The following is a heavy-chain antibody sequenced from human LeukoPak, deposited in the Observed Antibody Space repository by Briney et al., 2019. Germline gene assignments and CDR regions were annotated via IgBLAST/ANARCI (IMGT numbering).Heavy chain of an antibody. J-gene: IGHJ4*02. D-gene: IGHD2-2*01. Sequence: SETLSLTCTVSGGSISSSSYYWGWIRQPPGKGLEWIGSIYYSGSTYYNPSLKSRVTISVDTSKNQFSLKLSSVTAADTAVYYCARNYCGSTSCYLGNWGQGTLVTVSS. CDR3: ARNYCGSTSCYLGN. V-gene: IGHV4-39*07. CDR1: GGSISSSSYY. CDR2: IYYSGST.